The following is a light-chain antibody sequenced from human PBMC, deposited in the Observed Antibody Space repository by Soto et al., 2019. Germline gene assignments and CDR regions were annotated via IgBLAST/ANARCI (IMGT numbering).Light chain of an antibody. CDR1: QTISRA. Sequence: GDRVTITCRASQTISRALNWYQQKPGKAPKLLIYAASILQSGVPSRFSGSGSGTDFILTISSLQPEDFATYYCQQSYNTPTFGGGTKVDIK. V-gene: IGKV1-39*01. CDR3: QQSYNTPT. J-gene: IGKJ4*01. CDR2: AAS.